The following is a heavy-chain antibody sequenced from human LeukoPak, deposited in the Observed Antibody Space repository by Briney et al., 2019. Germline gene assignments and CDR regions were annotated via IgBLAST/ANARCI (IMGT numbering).Heavy chain of an antibody. Sequence: PGGSLRLSCAASGFTFSSYGMHWVRQAPGKGLEWVAFIRYDGSNKYCADSVKGRFTISRDSSKNTLYLQMNSLRAEDTAVYYCAKERKQQLVQKGPFDYWGQGTLVTVSS. CDR3: AKERKQQLVQKGPFDY. D-gene: IGHD6-6*01. CDR2: IRYDGSNK. CDR1: GFTFSSYG. V-gene: IGHV3-30*02. J-gene: IGHJ4*02.